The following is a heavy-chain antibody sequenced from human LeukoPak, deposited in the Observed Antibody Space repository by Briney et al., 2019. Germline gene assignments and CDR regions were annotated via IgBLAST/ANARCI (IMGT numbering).Heavy chain of an antibody. CDR1: GFTFSSYA. Sequence: GGSLRLSCAASGFTFSSYAMSWVRQAPGKGLEWVSTFSGSGGSTYYTDSVRGRFTISRDNSKNTLYLQMNSLRAEDTAVYYCAKGPASSWVQSFFDFWGQGTLVSVSS. CDR2: FSGSGGST. J-gene: IGHJ4*02. V-gene: IGHV3-23*01. D-gene: IGHD6-13*01. CDR3: AKGPASSWVQSFFDF.